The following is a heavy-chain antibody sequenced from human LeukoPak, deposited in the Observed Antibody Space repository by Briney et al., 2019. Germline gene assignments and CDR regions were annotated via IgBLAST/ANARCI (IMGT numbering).Heavy chain of an antibody. CDR1: GFSTSSGHY. J-gene: IGHJ5*02. Sequence: SSETLSLTCTVSGFSTSSGHYWGWVRQPPGAGLEWIGSVYQSGTTYYNPSLKSRVTTSVDMSKNQFSLRLRPVTAADTAVYYCARVPTTIFGVVIRTNWFDPWGQGTLVTVSS. CDR2: VYQSGTT. D-gene: IGHD3-3*01. CDR3: ARVPTTIFGVVIRTNWFDP. V-gene: IGHV4-38-2*02.